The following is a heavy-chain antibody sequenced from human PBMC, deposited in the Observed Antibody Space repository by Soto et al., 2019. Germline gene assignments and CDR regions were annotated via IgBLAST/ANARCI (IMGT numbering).Heavy chain of an antibody. Sequence: QVQLVQSGAEVKKPGASVKVSCKASGYTFTSYYIHWVRQAPGQGLEWMGIINPSGGSTIYAQKFQGRVTVTSDTSRSIVYMELSSLRSEDTSVYYCAREGERSSSSRPNCFDPWGQGTLVTVSS. CDR2: INPSGGST. D-gene: IGHD6-13*01. V-gene: IGHV1-46*03. J-gene: IGHJ5*02. CDR1: GYTFTSYY. CDR3: AREGERSSSSRPNCFDP.